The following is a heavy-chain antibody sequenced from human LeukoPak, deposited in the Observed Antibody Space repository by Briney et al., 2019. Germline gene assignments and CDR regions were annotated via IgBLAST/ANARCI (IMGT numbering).Heavy chain of an antibody. CDR2: IYYSGST. D-gene: IGHD2-15*01. J-gene: IGHJ3*02. CDR3: ARHMGDIVVVVAAGNAFDI. V-gene: IGHV4-39*01. Sequence: SETLSLTCTVSGGSISSSSYYWGWIRQPPGKGLEWIGSIYYSGSTYYNPSLKSRVTISVDTSKNQFSLKLSSVTAADTAVYYCARHMGDIVVVVAAGNAFDIWGQGTMVTVSS. CDR1: GGSISSSSYY.